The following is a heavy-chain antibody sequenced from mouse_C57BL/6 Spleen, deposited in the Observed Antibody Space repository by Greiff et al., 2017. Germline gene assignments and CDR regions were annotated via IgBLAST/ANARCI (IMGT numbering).Heavy chain of an antibody. D-gene: IGHD2-5*01. Sequence: VQGVESGAELAKPGASVKLSCKASGYTFTSYWMHWVKQRPGQGLEWIGDINPSSGYTKYNQKFKDKATLTADKSSSTAYMQLSSLTYEDSAVYYCARSGLYSNYRGAYWGQGTLVTVSA. CDR2: INPSSGYT. J-gene: IGHJ3*01. CDR1: GYTFTSYW. CDR3: ARSGLYSNYRGAY. V-gene: IGHV1-7*01.